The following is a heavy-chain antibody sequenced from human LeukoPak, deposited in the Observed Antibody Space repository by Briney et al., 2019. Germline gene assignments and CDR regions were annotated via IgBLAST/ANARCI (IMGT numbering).Heavy chain of an antibody. D-gene: IGHD2-21*02. CDR2: INPNSGGT. V-gene: IGHV1-2*02. Sequence: ASVKVSCTASGYTFTGNHMHWVRQAPGQGLEWMGWINPNSGGTNYAQKFQGRVIMTRDTSISTAYMELSRLGSDDTAVYYCARGGSTDSIHSCGGNCYFLDYWGQGTLVTVSS. CDR3: ARGGSTDSIHSCGGNCYFLDY. J-gene: IGHJ4*02. CDR1: GYTFTGNH.